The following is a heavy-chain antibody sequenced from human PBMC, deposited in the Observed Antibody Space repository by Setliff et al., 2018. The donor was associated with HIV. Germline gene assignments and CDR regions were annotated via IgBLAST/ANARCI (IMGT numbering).Heavy chain of an antibody. V-gene: IGHV4-59*11. Sequence: PSETLSLTCAVYGGSFSGHFWSWFRQPPGKGLKWIGNIYYTGSTNYNPSLKSRVTISLDTSKNQFSLSLTSVTAADTAFYYCARDEAIEGALTYFDLWGRGTLVTVSS. D-gene: IGHD1-26*01. CDR3: ARDEAIEGALTYFDL. J-gene: IGHJ2*01. CDR2: IYYTGST. CDR1: GGSFSGHF.